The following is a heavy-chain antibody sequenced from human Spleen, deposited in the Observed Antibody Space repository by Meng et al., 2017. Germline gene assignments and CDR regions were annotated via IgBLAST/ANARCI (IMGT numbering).Heavy chain of an antibody. Sequence: GSLRLSCAVYGGSFSGYYWSWIRQPPGKGLEWIGEINHSGSTNYNPSLKSRVTISVDTSKNQFSLKLSSVTAADTAVYYCARAGIAVAGSRGGKYYFDYWGQGTLVTVSS. CDR3: ARAGIAVAGSRGGKYYFDY. CDR2: INHSGST. D-gene: IGHD6-19*01. J-gene: IGHJ4*02. CDR1: GGSFSGYY. V-gene: IGHV4-34*01.